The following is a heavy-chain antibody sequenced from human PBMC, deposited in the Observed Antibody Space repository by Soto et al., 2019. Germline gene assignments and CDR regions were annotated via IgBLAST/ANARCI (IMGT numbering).Heavy chain of an antibody. D-gene: IGHD6-13*01. CDR2: ISAYNGNT. CDR1: GYTFTSYG. Sequence: QVQLVQSGAEVKKPGASVKVSCKASGYTFTSYGISWVRQAPGQGLEWMGWISAYNGNTNYAQKLQGRVTMTTDTSTSTAYMELRSLRSDDTAMYYCARDPGAAAAGTGVYYYYGMDVWGQGTTVTVSS. CDR3: ARDPGAAAAGTGVYYYYGMDV. J-gene: IGHJ6*02. V-gene: IGHV1-18*01.